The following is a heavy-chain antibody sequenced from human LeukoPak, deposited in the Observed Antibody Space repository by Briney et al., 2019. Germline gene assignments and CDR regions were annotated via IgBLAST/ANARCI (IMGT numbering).Heavy chain of an antibody. D-gene: IGHD3-10*01. J-gene: IGHJ5*02. Sequence: ASVKVSCKASGYTFTSYDINWVRQATGQGLEWMGWMNPNSGNTGYAQKFQGRVTMTRNTSISTAYMELSSLRSEDTAVYYCARRSGSYKGDGNWFDPWGQGTLVTVSS. V-gene: IGHV1-8*01. CDR1: GYTFTSYD. CDR2: MNPNSGNT. CDR3: ARRSGSYKGDGNWFDP.